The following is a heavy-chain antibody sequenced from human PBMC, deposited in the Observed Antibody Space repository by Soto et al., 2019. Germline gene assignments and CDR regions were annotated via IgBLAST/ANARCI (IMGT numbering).Heavy chain of an antibody. CDR3: AKVPSGWLFGSDY. Sequence: EGSLRLSCAASGFTFSSYAMSSVRQAPGKGLEWVSAISGSGGSTYYADSVKGRFTISRDNSKNTLYLQMNSLRAEDTAVYYCAKVPSGWLFGSDYWGQGTLVTVSS. CDR1: GFTFSSYA. CDR2: ISGSGGST. V-gene: IGHV3-23*01. D-gene: IGHD3-9*01. J-gene: IGHJ4*02.